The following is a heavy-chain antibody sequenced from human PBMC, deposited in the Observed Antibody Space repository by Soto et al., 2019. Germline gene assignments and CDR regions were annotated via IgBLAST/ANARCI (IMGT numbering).Heavy chain of an antibody. CDR1: GGAISSTSYY. CDR2: IYYSWST. Sequence: SETLSLTCTVSGGAISSTSYYWGWIRQPPGKGLEWIGSIYYSWSTYYNPSLKSRVTISVDTSKNQFSLKLSSVTAADTAVYYCARQGGPNSGYYYGSGSYYMYDYWGQGTLVTASS. CDR3: ARQGGPNSGYYYGSGSYYMYDY. D-gene: IGHD3-10*01. J-gene: IGHJ4*02. V-gene: IGHV4-39*01.